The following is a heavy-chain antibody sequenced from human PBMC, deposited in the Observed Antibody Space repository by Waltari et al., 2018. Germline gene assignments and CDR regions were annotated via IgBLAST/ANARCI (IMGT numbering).Heavy chain of an antibody. CDR2: ITHSGST. V-gene: IGHV4-34*01. J-gene: IGHJ4*02. Sequence: QVLLQQWGAGLLKPSETLSLTCAVYGGSFNFYYWSWIRQPPGEGLEWIGEITHSGSTKYNPSLKSRVSISVDTPNNQFSLKLTSVTAADTAAYYCARRGYCGIDCYSNYFDFWGQGTLVTVSS. CDR1: GGSFNFYY. D-gene: IGHD2-21*01. CDR3: ARRGYCGIDCYSNYFDF.